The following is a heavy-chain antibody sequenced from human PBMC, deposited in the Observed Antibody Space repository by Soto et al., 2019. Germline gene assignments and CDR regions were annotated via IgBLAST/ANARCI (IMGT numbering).Heavy chain of an antibody. CDR3: ARVFKSGGSLDY. CDR2: ISSSGSTI. J-gene: IGHJ4*02. Sequence: GSLRLSCQASGFTLSDYYMTWINQAPGKGLEWVSYISSSGSTIFYGDSVKGRITMSRDNAKKSLYLQMISLRAEDTAGYYCARVFKSGGSLDYWGQGTLVTVSS. CDR1: GFTLSDYY. D-gene: IGHD2-15*01. V-gene: IGHV3-11*01.